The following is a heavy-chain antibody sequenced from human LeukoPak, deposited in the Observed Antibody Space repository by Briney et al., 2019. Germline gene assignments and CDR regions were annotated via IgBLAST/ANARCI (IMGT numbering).Heavy chain of an antibody. J-gene: IGHJ3*02. V-gene: IGHV3-21*01. D-gene: IGHD4/OR15-4a*01. CDR2: ISSSSTYI. Sequence: PGGSLRLSCAASTFTLSSYTMNWVRQAPGKGLEWVSSISSSSTYINYADSVKGRFTISRDNAKNSMALQMNSLRAEDTAVYYCARVRFAGPQAFDIWGQGTMVTVSS. CDR3: ARVRFAGPQAFDI. CDR1: TFTLSSYT.